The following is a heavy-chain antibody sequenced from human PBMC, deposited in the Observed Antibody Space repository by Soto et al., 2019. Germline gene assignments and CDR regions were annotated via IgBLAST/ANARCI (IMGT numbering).Heavy chain of an antibody. CDR3: ARLPTSSSWSHYYGMDV. V-gene: IGHV5-51*01. CDR1: GYSFTSYW. CDR2: VYPGDSDT. Sequence: GESLKISCKGSGYSFTSYWIGWVRQMPGKGLEWMGIVYPGDSDTRYSPSFQGQVTISADKSISTAYLQWSSLKASDTAMYYCARLPTSSSWSHYYGMDVWGQGTTVTVSS. D-gene: IGHD6-13*01. J-gene: IGHJ6*02.